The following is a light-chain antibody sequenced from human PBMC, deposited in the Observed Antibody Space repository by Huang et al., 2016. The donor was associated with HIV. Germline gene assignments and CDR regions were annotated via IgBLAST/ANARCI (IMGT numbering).Light chain of an antibody. J-gene: IGKJ2*01. CDR1: QSVNNN. CDR2: GTS. V-gene: IGKV3-15*01. Sequence: EIVMTQSPATLSVSPGERATLSCRASQSVNNNLAWYQQKTGQAPRLLRHGTSTRATGISARFSGSGSGTDFTLTINSLQSEDFATYYCQQYNNWPPYTFGQGTKLEIK. CDR3: QQYNNWPPYT.